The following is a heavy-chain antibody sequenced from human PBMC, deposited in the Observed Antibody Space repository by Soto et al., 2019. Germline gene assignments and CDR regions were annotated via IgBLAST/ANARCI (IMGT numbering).Heavy chain of an antibody. CDR2: MNPHSDT. J-gene: IGHJ5*02. Sequence: QVQLVQSGAEVKRPGASVKVSCKASGYTYTNLDINGVRQASGQGLEWMGWMNPHSDTGFAQKFQGRVTLTRDTPTSTVYMELTSLRFDDTAVYSCARYQIGEGFTAWGQGTPVTVSS. CDR3: ARYQIGEGFTA. V-gene: IGHV1-8*01. CDR1: GYTYTNLD.